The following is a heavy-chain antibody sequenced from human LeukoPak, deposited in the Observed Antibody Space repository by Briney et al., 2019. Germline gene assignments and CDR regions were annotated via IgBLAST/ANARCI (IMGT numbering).Heavy chain of an antibody. V-gene: IGHV1-69*04. CDR3: ASSIVVVPAAMCWFDP. CDR1: AGTFSSYA. J-gene: IGHJ5*02. Sequence: SGNVSCKASAGTFSSYAISWVRQAPGQGLEWMGRIIPILGIANYAQKFQGRVTITADKSTSTAYMELSSLRSEDTAVYYCASSIVVVPAAMCWFDPWGQGTLVTVSS. CDR2: IIPILGIA. D-gene: IGHD2-2*01.